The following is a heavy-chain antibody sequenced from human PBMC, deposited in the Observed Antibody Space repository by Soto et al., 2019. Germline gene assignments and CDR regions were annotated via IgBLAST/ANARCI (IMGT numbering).Heavy chain of an antibody. D-gene: IGHD2-2*02. CDR1: GFTFSSYG. CDR2: IWYDGSNK. V-gene: IGHV3-33*01. J-gene: IGHJ6*02. CDR3: ARALPDIVLVPAAITNGNYYGMDV. Sequence: PGGSLRLSCAASGFTFSSYGMHWVRQAPGKGLEGVAVIWYDGSNKYYADSVKGRFTISRDNSKNTLYLQMNSLRAEDTAVYYCARALPDIVLVPAAITNGNYYGMDVWGQGTTITVSS.